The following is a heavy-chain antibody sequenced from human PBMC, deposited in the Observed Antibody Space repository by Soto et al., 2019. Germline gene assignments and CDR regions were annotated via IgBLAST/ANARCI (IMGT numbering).Heavy chain of an antibody. D-gene: IGHD5-18*01. J-gene: IGHJ4*02. CDR3: ARSLMNTAMVTFYESDY. CDR1: GYTFTTYA. Sequence: QVRLVQSGAEVKKPGASVKVSCKASGYTFTTYAMHWVRQAPGQRLEWMGWINAANGNTKYSQKFQGRVTITRDTSASTAYIELSRLRSEDTAVYYCARSLMNTAMVTFYESDYWGQGTLVTVSS. CDR2: INAANGNT. V-gene: IGHV1-3*01.